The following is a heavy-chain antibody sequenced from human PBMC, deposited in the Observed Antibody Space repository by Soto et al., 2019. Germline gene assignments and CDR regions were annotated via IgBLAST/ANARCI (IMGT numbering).Heavy chain of an antibody. J-gene: IGHJ4*02. CDR2: ISSSGSTM. CDR1: GINFNYQY. D-gene: IGHD3-22*01. Sequence: PVGSLRLSWAAPGINFNYQYNRWILPGSGKGLEWVSYISSSGSTMYYADSVKGRFTISRDNAKNSLYLQMNSLRAEDTAVYYAERDQWNPGIEVGDQGTLVPV. CDR3: ERDQWNPGIEV. V-gene: IGHV3-11*01.